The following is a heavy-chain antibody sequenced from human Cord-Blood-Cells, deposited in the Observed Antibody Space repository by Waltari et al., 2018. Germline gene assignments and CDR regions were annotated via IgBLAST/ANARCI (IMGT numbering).Heavy chain of an antibody. J-gene: IGHJ4*02. D-gene: IGHD3-3*01. CDR1: GGAISSSSYY. Sequence: QLQLQESGPGLVKPSETLSLTCTVSGGAISSSSYYWVWNRQPPGKGLEGIGSIYYSGGTYYNPSLKSRVTISVDTSKNQFSLKLSSVTAADTAVYYCARQRFLEWLLYYFDYWGQGTLVTVSS. V-gene: IGHV4-39*01. CDR3: ARQRFLEWLLYYFDY. CDR2: IYYSGGT.